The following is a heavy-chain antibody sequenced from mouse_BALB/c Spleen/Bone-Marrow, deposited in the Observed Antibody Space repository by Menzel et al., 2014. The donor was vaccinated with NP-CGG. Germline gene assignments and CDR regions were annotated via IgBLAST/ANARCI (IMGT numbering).Heavy chain of an antibody. CDR1: GYTFTNYW. CDR2: IEPSDSYT. Sequence: VQGVESGAEVVKPGASVKVSCKASGYTFTNYWMQWVKQRPGQGLEWIGDIEPSDSYTNYNQDFKGKATLTVDKSSSTAYMQLSSLTSEDSAVYYCARGRTTVVSDYWGQGTSLTVSS. J-gene: IGHJ2*02. D-gene: IGHD1-1*01. CDR3: ARGRTTVVSDY. V-gene: IGHV1-69*02.